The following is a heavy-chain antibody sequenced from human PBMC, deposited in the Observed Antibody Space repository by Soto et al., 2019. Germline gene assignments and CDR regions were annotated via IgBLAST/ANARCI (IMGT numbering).Heavy chain of an antibody. D-gene: IGHD2-2*01. V-gene: IGHV3-23*01. CDR1: GFTFSSYA. CDR2: ISGSGGST. J-gene: IGHJ4*02. Sequence: GGSLRLSCATSGFTFSSYAMSWVRQAPGKGLEWVSAISGSGGSTYYADSVKGRFTISRDSSKNTLYLQMNSLRAEDTAVYYCAKGPLAYCSSTSCYRRRVYWGQGTLVPVSS. CDR3: AKGPLAYCSSTSCYRRRVY.